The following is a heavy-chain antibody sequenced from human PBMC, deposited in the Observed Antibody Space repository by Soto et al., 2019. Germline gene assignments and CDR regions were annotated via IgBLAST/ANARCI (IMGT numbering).Heavy chain of an antibody. CDR1: GGSISSSSYY. CDR3: ARHLFSSSWYYFDY. D-gene: IGHD6-13*01. CDR2: IYYSGST. J-gene: IGHJ4*02. Sequence: SETLSLTCTVSGGSISSSSYYWGWIRQPPVKGLEWIGSIYYSGSTYYNPSLKSRVTISVDTSKNQFSLKLSSVTAADTAVYYCARHLFSSSWYYFDYWGQGTLVTVSS. V-gene: IGHV4-39*01.